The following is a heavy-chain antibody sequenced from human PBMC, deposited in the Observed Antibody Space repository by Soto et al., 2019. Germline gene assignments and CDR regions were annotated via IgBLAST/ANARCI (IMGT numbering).Heavy chain of an antibody. J-gene: IGHJ3*02. CDR1: GGTFSSYA. V-gene: IGHV1-69*13. Sequence: ASVKVSCKASGGTFSSYAISWVRQAPGQGLEWMGGIIPIFGTADYAQKFQGRVTITADESTSTAYMELSSLRSEDTAVYYCARDLYYYDSSGYPPGAFDIWGQGTMVTVSS. D-gene: IGHD3-22*01. CDR3: ARDLYYYDSSGYPPGAFDI. CDR2: IIPIFGTA.